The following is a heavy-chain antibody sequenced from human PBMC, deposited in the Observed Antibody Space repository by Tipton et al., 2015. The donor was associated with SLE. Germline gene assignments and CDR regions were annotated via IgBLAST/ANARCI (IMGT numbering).Heavy chain of an antibody. J-gene: IGHJ2*01. CDR1: GGSMNTYY. V-gene: IGHV4-59*01. Sequence: TLSLTCTVSGGSMNTYYWNWIRQFPGKGLEWIGYFYYSGSANYNPSLKSRVTISVDTSKNQFSLKLSSVTAADTAVYYCARLQWLVLNWSFDLWGRGPLVTVSS. CDR3: ARLQWLVLNWSFDL. D-gene: IGHD6-19*01. CDR2: FYYSGSA.